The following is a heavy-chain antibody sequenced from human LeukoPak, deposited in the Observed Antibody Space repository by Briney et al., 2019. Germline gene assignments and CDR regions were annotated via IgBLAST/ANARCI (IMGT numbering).Heavy chain of an antibody. J-gene: IGHJ6*03. D-gene: IGHD6-6*01. CDR1: GGTFSNYA. Sequence: SVKVSCKASGGTFSNYAISWVRQAPGQGLEWMGGIIPIFGTANYAQKFQGRVAITADESTSTASMELSSLRSEDTAVYYCARVEAARYYSYMDVWGKGTTVTVSS. CDR2: IIPIFGTA. CDR3: ARVEAARYYSYMDV. V-gene: IGHV1-69*13.